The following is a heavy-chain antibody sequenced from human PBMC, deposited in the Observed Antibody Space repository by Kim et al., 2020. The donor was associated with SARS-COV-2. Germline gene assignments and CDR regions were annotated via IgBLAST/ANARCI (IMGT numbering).Heavy chain of an antibody. J-gene: IGHJ4*02. CDR2: ISSSSSYI. Sequence: GGSLRLSCAASGFTFSSYSMNWVRQAPGKGLEWVSSISSSSSYIYYADSVKGRFTISRDNAKNSLYLQMNSLRAEDTAVYYCARDRRNHDYVWGSHIWGGDDYWGQGTLVTVSS. D-gene: IGHD3-16*01. CDR1: GFTFSSYS. V-gene: IGHV3-21*01. CDR3: ARDRRNHDYVWGSHIWGGDDY.